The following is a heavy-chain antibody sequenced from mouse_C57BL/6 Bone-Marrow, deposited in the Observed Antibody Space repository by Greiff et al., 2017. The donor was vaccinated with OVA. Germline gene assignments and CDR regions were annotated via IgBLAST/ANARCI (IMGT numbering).Heavy chain of an antibody. D-gene: IGHD1-1*02. CDR3: TTGGLDY. CDR2: IDPENGDT. V-gene: IGHV14-4*01. Sequence: EVQLQQSGAELVRPGASVKLSCTASGFNIKDDSMHWVKQRPEPGLEWIGWIDPENGDTAYASKFQGKATITADTSSNTAYLQLSSLTSEDTAVYYCTTGGLDYWGQGTTLTVSS. J-gene: IGHJ2*01. CDR1: GFNIKDDS.